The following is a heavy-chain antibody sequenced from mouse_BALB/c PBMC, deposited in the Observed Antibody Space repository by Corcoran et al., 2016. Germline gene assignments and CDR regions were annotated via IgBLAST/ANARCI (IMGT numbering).Heavy chain of an antibody. V-gene: IGHV14-3*02. J-gene: IGHJ1*01. CDR3: ARWDWYCDV. CDR2: IDPANGNT. CDR1: GFNIKDTY. Sequence: EVQLQQSGAELVKPGASVKLSCTAYGFNIKDTYMHWVKQRPEQGLEWIGRIDPANGNTKYDPKFQGKATITADTSSNTAYLQLSSLTSEDTAVYYCARWDWYCDVWGAGTTVTVSS.